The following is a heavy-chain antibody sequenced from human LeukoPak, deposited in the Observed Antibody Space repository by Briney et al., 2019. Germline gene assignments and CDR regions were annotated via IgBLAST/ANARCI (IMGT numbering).Heavy chain of an antibody. Sequence: SETLSLTCTVSGGSISSYYWSWIRQPAGKGLEWIGRIYTSGSTNYNPSLKSRVTISVDKSKNQFSLKLSSVTAADTAVYYCARSTCGDYENWFDPWGQGTLVTVSS. J-gene: IGHJ5*02. CDR2: IYTSGST. CDR1: GGSISSYY. V-gene: IGHV4-4*07. D-gene: IGHD4-17*01. CDR3: ARSTCGDYENWFDP.